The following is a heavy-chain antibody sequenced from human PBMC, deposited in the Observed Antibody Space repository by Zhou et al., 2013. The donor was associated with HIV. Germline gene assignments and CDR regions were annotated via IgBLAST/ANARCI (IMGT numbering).Heavy chain of an antibody. Sequence: QVQLVQSGAEVKKPGASVKVSCKASGYTFTTSDINWVRQATGQGLEWMGWMNPNSGNTGYAQKFQGRVTITRNTSISTAYMELSSLRSEDTAVYYCASGPGSWYWWAQHWGQGTLVTVSS. J-gene: IGHJ1*01. CDR1: GYTFTTSD. CDR3: ASGPGSWYWWAQH. V-gene: IGHV1-8*03. D-gene: IGHD6-13*01. CDR2: MNPNSGNT.